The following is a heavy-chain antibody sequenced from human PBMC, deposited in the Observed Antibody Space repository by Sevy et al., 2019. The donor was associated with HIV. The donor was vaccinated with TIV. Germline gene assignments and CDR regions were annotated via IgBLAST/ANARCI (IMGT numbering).Heavy chain of an antibody. V-gene: IGHV3-53*01. D-gene: IGHD6-13*01. CDR2: IYDGGST. J-gene: IGHJ6*02. Sequence: GGSLRLSCSASGFTVSGVHMTWVRQASGKGLEWVSVIYDGGSTYYADSVKGRFIISRDNSKNPLYLQMTSLRVEDTAVYYCARWYFKMDVWGQGATVTVSS. CDR3: ARWYFKMDV. CDR1: GFTVSGVH.